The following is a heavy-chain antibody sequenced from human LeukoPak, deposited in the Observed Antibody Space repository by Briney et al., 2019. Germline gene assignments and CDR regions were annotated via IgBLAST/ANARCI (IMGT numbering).Heavy chain of an antibody. CDR2: IYYSGST. CDR3: ARDSPIAYYDFWSGYSPGMDV. CDR1: GGSISSYY. Sequence: SETLSLTCTVSGGSISSYYWSWIRQPPGKGLEWIGYIYYSGSTNYNPSLKSRVTISVDTSKNQFSLKLSSVTAADTAVYYCARDSPIAYYDFWSGYSPGMDVWGQGTTVTVSS. J-gene: IGHJ6*02. V-gene: IGHV4-59*01. D-gene: IGHD3-3*01.